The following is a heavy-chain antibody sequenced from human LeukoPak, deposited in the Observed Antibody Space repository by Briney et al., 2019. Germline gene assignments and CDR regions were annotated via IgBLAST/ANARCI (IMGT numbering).Heavy chain of an antibody. CDR1: GFTFSSYS. V-gene: IGHV3-21*01. J-gene: IGHJ4*02. Sequence: GGSLRLSCAASGFTFSSYSMNWVRQAPGKGLEWVSSISSSSSYIYYADSVKGRFTISRDNAKNSLYLQMNSLRAEDTAVYYCARDLVGSYDSSGYFDYWGQGTLVTVSS. CDR2: ISSSSSYI. D-gene: IGHD3-22*01. CDR3: ARDLVGSYDSSGYFDY.